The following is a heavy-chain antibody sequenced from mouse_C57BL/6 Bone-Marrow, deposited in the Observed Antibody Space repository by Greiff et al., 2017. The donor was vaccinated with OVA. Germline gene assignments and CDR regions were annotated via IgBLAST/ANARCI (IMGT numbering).Heavy chain of an antibody. CDR2: IDPSDSYT. Sequence: QVQLKQPGAELVMPGASVKLSCKASGYTFTSYWMHWVKQRPGQGLEWIGEIDPSDSYTNYNQKFKGKSTLTVDKSSSTAYMQLSSLTSEDSAVYYCARCPGTGYFDVWGTGTTVTVSS. J-gene: IGHJ1*03. V-gene: IGHV1-69*01. D-gene: IGHD3-3*01. CDR1: GYTFTSYW. CDR3: ARCPGTGYFDV.